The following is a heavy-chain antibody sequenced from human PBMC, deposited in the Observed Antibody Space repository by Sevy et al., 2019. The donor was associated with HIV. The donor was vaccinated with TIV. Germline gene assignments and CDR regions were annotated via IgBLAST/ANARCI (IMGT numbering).Heavy chain of an antibody. J-gene: IGHJ3*02. CDR1: GFTFSSYA. CDR3: ARPRGTAGPGAFDI. Sequence: GGSLRLSCAASGFTFSSYAMHWVRQAPGKGLEWVAVISYDGSNKYYADSVKGRFTISRDNSKNTLYLQMNSLRAEDTAVYYCARPRGTAGPGAFDIWGQGTMVTVSS. V-gene: IGHV3-30-3*01. CDR2: ISYDGSNK. D-gene: IGHD3-16*01.